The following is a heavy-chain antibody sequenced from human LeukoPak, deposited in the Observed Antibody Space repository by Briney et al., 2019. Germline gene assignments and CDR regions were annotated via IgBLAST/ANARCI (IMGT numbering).Heavy chain of an antibody. CDR2: IIPIFGTA. CDR3: ARTYYYDGSGYREPHTPLDY. Sequence: ASVKVSCKASGGTFSSYAISWVRQAPGQGLEWMGGIIPIFGTANYAQKFQGRVTITADESTSTAYMELSSLRSEDTAVYYCARTYYYDGSGYREPHTPLDYWGQGTLVTVSS. D-gene: IGHD3-22*01. J-gene: IGHJ4*02. V-gene: IGHV1-69*13. CDR1: GGTFSSYA.